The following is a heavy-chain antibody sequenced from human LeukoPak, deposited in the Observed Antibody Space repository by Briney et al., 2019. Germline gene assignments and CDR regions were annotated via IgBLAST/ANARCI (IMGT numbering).Heavy chain of an antibody. CDR2: IIPIFGTA. Sequence: PVKVSCKASGGTFSSYAISWVRQAPRQGLEWMGRIIPIFGTANYAQKFQGRVTITTDESTSTAYMELSSLRSEDTAVYYCARDTDGRQDYWGQGTLVTVSS. D-gene: IGHD2-8*02. CDR1: GGTFSSYA. J-gene: IGHJ4*02. CDR3: ARDTDGRQDY. V-gene: IGHV1-69*05.